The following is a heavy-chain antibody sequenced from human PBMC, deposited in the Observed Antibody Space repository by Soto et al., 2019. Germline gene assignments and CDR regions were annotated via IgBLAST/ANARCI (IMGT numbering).Heavy chain of an antibody. Sequence: EVQLLESGGGLVQPGGSLRLSCAASGFTFSSYAMSWVRQAPGKGLEWVSAISGSGGSTYYADSVKGRFTISRDNSKNPLYRQMNSLRAEDTAVYYCAKRGYSSSWGGTYYFDYWGQGTLVTVSS. J-gene: IGHJ4*02. CDR2: ISGSGGST. D-gene: IGHD6-13*01. CDR3: AKRGYSSSWGGTYYFDY. CDR1: GFTFSSYA. V-gene: IGHV3-23*01.